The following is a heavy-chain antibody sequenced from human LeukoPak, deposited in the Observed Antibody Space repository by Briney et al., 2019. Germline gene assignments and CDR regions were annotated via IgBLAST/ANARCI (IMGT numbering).Heavy chain of an antibody. Sequence: SETLSLTCTVSGGSVSSYYWSWIRQPPGKGLEWIGYIYYSGSTSYNPSLKSRVTISVDTSMNQFSLKLTSVTAADTAVYYCARDYDSFDYWGQGTLVSASS. CDR3: ARDYDSFDY. CDR1: GGSVSSYY. D-gene: IGHD3-16*01. J-gene: IGHJ4*02. V-gene: IGHV4-59*02. CDR2: IYYSGST.